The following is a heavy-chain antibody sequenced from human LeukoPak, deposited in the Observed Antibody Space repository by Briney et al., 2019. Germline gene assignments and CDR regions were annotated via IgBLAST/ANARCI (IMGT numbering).Heavy chain of an antibody. CDR2: INQDGSEK. CDR3: AREGYGDYHI. Sequence: GGSLRLSCAVSGLPFSNHWMTWVRQAPGKGLERVANINQDGSEKYYVDSVKGRFSISRDNAKSSLYLQMSSLRVEDTAMYFCAREGYGDYHIWGQGTIVTVSS. V-gene: IGHV3-7*01. CDR1: GLPFSNHW. J-gene: IGHJ3*02. D-gene: IGHD4-17*01.